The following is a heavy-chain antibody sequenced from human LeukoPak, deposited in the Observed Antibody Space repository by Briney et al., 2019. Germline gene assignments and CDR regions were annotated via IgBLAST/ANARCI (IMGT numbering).Heavy chain of an antibody. V-gene: IGHV1-46*03. Sequence: GASVKVSCKASGYTFTSYYMHWVRQAPGQGLEWMGIINPSGGSTSYAQKFQGRVTMTRDTSTSTVYMELSSLRSEDTAVYYCGTLQIVVGPAAINFVPLGQGTLVTVSS. CDR2: INPSGGST. CDR3: GTLQIVVGPAAINFVP. CDR1: GYTFTSYY. D-gene: IGHD2-2*01. J-gene: IGHJ5*02.